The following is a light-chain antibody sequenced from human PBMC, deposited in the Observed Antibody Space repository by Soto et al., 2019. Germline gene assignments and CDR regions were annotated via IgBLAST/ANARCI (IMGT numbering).Light chain of an antibody. J-gene: IGLJ3*02. V-gene: IGLV2-11*01. CDR1: SSDVGGYNY. CDR2: DVS. Sequence: QSVLTQPRSVSGSPGQSVTISCTGTSSDVGGYNYVSWYQQHPGKAPKLMIYDVSKRPSGVPDRFSGSKSGNSASLTISGTQAEDEADYHCCSYAGSYTWVFGGGTQLTVL. CDR3: CSYAGSYTWV.